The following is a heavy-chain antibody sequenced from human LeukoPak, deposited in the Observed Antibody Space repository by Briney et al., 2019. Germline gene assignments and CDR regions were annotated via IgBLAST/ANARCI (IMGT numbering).Heavy chain of an antibody. Sequence: ASVKVSCKVSGYTLTELSMHWVRQAPGKGLEWMGGFDPEDGETIYAQKFQGRVTMTEDTSTDTAYMELSSLRSEDTAVYYCATDGGSYPQRWAYTDYWGQGTLVTVSS. CDR1: GYTLTELS. CDR3: ATDGGSYPQRWAYTDY. CDR2: FDPEDGET. V-gene: IGHV1-24*01. D-gene: IGHD1-26*01. J-gene: IGHJ4*02.